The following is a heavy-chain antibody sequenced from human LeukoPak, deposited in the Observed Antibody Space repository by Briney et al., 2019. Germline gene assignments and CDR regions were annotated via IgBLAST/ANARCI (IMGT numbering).Heavy chain of an antibody. J-gene: IGHJ4*02. Sequence: SETLSLTCTVSGGSFSSYYWSWIRQPAGKGLEWIGYIYYSGGTNYNPSLKSRVTISVDTSKNQFSLKLSSVTAADTAVYYCARGGAYCGGDCYGPWGQGTLVTVSS. V-gene: IGHV4-59*01. CDR1: GGSFSSYY. CDR2: IYYSGGT. CDR3: ARGGAYCGGDCYGP. D-gene: IGHD2-21*02.